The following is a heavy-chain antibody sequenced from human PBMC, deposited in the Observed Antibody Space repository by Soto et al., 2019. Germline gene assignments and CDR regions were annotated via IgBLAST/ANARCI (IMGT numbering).Heavy chain of an antibody. Sequence: EVQLVESGGGLVQPGGSLRLSCEASGLTSISYSRNGVGRVPGRGLEWVSYISNSGSAIYHADSVKGRFTISRDNAKNAMYLQMNSLRDEDTAVYYCARGSSGWYDLWGQGTLVTVSS. CDR3: ARGSSGWYDL. CDR1: GLTSISYS. V-gene: IGHV3-48*02. D-gene: IGHD6-19*01. CDR2: ISNSGSAI. J-gene: IGHJ4*02.